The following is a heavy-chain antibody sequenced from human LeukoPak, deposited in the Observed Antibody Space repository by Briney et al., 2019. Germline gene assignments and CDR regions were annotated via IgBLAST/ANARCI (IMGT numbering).Heavy chain of an antibody. CDR1: GFTFSSYT. CDR3: ARDPTPRYCSGGSCYTHYGMDV. J-gene: IGHJ6*02. Sequence: GGSLRLSCAASGFTFSSYTMNWVRQAPGKGLEWVSSISSSSSYIYYADSVKGRLTISRDNAKTSLYLQMNSLRAEDTAVYYCARDPTPRYCSGGSCYTHYGMDVWGQGTTVTVSS. CDR2: ISSSSSYI. V-gene: IGHV3-21*01. D-gene: IGHD2-15*01.